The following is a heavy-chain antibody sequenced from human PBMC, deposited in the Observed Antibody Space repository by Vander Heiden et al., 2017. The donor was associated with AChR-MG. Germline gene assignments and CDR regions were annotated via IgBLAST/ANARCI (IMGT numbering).Heavy chain of an antibody. V-gene: IGHV3-7*01. Sequence: EVQLVESGGGLVIPGGSLILPCAASGFPSYSHWMGWVRQAPGKGLECVAIIKQDGSERYYVDSVKGRFTISRDNAKKSLFRQMNSVRAEDTAVYYCARDQGFYGDYGEIDYWGQGTLVTVSS. CDR1: GFPSYSHW. CDR2: IKQDGSER. CDR3: ARDQGFYGDYGEIDY. D-gene: IGHD4-17*01. J-gene: IGHJ4*02.